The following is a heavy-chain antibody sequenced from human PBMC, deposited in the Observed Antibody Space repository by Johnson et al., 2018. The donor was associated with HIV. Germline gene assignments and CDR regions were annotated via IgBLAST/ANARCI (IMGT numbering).Heavy chain of an antibody. Sequence: VQLVESGGGVVQPGRSLRLSCAASGFTFDDYGMSWVRQAPGKGLEWVSGINWNGGSTGYADSVKGRFTISRDNSKNTLYLQMNSLRAEDTAVYYCARGYCSGGSCYSEYAFDIWGQGTMVTVSS. D-gene: IGHD2-15*01. CDR3: ARGYCSGGSCYSEYAFDI. J-gene: IGHJ3*02. CDR2: INWNGGST. V-gene: IGHV3-20*04. CDR1: GFTFDDYG.